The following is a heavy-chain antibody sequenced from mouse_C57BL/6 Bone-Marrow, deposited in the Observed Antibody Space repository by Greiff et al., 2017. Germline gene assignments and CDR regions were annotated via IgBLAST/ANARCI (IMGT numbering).Heavy chain of an antibody. J-gene: IGHJ3*01. CDR1: GYTFTSYW. V-gene: IGHV1-64*01. Sequence: QVQLQQPGAELVKPGASVKLSCKASGYTFTSYWMHWVKQRPGQGLEWIGMIHPNSGSTNYNEKFKSKATLTADKSSSTAYMELRSLTSEDSAVYFCARDSSGPWFAYWGQGTLVTVSA. CDR3: ARDSSGPWFAY. CDR2: IHPNSGST. D-gene: IGHD3-2*02.